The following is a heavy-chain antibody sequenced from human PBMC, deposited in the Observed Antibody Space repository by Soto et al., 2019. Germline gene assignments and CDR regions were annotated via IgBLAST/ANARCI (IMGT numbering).Heavy chain of an antibody. CDR3: ASGGLYYDFWSGYYTGTYGMDV. D-gene: IGHD3-3*01. J-gene: IGHJ6*02. Sequence: SVKVSCKASGGTFSSYTISWVRQAPGQGLECMGRIIPILGIANYAQKFQGRVTITADKSTSTAYMELSSLRAEDTAVYYCASGGLYYDFWSGYYTGTYGMDVWG. CDR1: GGTFSSYT. CDR2: IIPILGIA. V-gene: IGHV1-69*02.